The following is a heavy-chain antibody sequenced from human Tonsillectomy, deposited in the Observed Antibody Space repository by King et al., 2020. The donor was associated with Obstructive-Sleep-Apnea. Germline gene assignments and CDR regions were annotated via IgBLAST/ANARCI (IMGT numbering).Heavy chain of an antibody. CDR3: ARVGGSGSYYDSYYFDY. Sequence: VQLVESGGGVVQPGSSLRLSCAASGFTFRSYAIHWVRQAPGKGLEWVASISYDGSNKYYADSVKGRFTISRDNSKNTLFLQMNSLRAEDTAVYYCARVGGSGSYYDSYYFDYWGQGTLVIVSS. CDR2: ISYDGSNK. V-gene: IGHV3-30-3*01. J-gene: IGHJ4*02. D-gene: IGHD3-10*01. CDR1: GFTFRSYA.